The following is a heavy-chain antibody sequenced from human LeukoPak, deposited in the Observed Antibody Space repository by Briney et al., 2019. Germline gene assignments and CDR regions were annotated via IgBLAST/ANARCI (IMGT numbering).Heavy chain of an antibody. J-gene: IGHJ2*01. CDR3: ARRDSGGYGCFDL. CDR1: GGSISSYY. CDR2: IYHSGST. D-gene: IGHD6-19*01. V-gene: IGHV4-59*01. Sequence: KTSETLSLTCTVSGGSISSYYWSWIRQPPGKGLEWIGYIYHSGSTSYNPSLKSRVTISVDTSKNQFSLRLTSLTAADTAVYYCARRDSGGYGCFDLWGRGTLVTVSS.